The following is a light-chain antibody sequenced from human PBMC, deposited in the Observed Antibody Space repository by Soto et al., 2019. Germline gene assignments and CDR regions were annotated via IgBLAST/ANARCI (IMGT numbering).Light chain of an antibody. CDR2: AAS. CDR1: QSISYF. CDR3: QQSYSAPRT. Sequence: DIQMTQSPSSLSASVGDRVTITCRASQSISYFLNWYQHKPGQAPKLLIYAASSLQSGVSSRFSGSGSGTDFTLTISSLQPEDFATYYCQQSYSAPRTFGQGTKVDIK. V-gene: IGKV1-39*01. J-gene: IGKJ1*01.